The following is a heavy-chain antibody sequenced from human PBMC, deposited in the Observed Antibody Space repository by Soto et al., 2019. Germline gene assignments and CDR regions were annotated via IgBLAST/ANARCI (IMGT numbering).Heavy chain of an antibody. CDR2: IYTCGTT. J-gene: IGHJ6*02. V-gene: IGHV4-4*07. D-gene: IGHD1-26*01. Sequence: PSETLSLTCNVSGVPIRRYYWSWIRQPAGKALEWIGRIYTCGTTNHNPSLKSRATLLIDTSKNQFSVKLSSVTDADTAGDYCAREGASGFGMEVWGQGPRVPVS. CDR1: GVPIRRYY. CDR3: AREGASGFGMEV.